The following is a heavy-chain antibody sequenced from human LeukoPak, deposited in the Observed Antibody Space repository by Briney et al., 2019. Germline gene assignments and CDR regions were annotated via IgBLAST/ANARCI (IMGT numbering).Heavy chain of an antibody. CDR2: IKQDGSEK. CDR3: ARGYCSGGSCSKYDY. Sequence: GRSLRLSCAASGFTFSSYAMHWVRQAPGKGLEWVAKIKQDGSEKYYVDSVKGRLIISRDNAKNSLYLQMNSLRAEDTAVYYCARGYCSGGSCSKYDYWGQGTLVTVSS. J-gene: IGHJ4*02. CDR1: GFTFSSYA. V-gene: IGHV3-7*01. D-gene: IGHD2-15*01.